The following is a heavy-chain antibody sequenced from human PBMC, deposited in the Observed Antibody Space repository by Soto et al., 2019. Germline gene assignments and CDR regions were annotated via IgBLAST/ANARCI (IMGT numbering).Heavy chain of an antibody. Sequence: QITLKESGPTLVKPTQTLTLTCTFSGFSLSTSGVGVGWIRQPPGKALEWLALIYWVDDKRNSPSLKSRLTITKNTSKNQLVLTMTNTDPVDTAADYCAHTLRGGVVRYFDYWGQGTLVTVSS. CDR1: GFSLSTSGVG. CDR3: AHTLRGGVVRYFDY. D-gene: IGHD2-15*01. CDR2: IYWVDDK. J-gene: IGHJ4*02. V-gene: IGHV2-5*02.